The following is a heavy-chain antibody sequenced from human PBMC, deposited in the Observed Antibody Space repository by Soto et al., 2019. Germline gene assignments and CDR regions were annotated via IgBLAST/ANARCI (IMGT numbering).Heavy chain of an antibody. CDR3: ARAPSYSNQVGYYGMDV. Sequence: QVQLQELGPGLVKPSQTLSLTCTVSGGSISSAGYYWSWIRQHSGKGLEWIGYIYYSGNTHYNPSLKSRVTMSVDTSKNQFSLKVSSVTAADTAVYYCARAPSYSNQVGYYGMDVWGQGSTVTVSS. CDR1: GGSISSAGYY. D-gene: IGHD4-4*01. J-gene: IGHJ6*02. CDR2: IYYSGNT. V-gene: IGHV4-31*03.